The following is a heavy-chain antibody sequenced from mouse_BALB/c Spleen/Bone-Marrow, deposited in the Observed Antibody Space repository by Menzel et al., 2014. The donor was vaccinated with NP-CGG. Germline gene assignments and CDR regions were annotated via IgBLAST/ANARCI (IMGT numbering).Heavy chain of an antibody. D-gene: IGHD3-1*01. CDR1: GYTFISFD. CDR3: AREVYFGRGYFDY. CDR2: IFPGDGTT. V-gene: IGHV1-85*01. J-gene: IGHJ2*01. Sequence: VKLVESGAELVKPGASVELSCKASGYTFISFDINWVRQRPEQGLEWIGWIFPGDGTTKYNEKFKGKATLTTDKSSNTAYMQLNRLTSEDSAVYFCAREVYFGRGYFDYWGQGTTLTVSS.